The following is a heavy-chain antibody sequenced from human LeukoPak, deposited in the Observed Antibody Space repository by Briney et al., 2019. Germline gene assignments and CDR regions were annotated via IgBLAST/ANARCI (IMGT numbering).Heavy chain of an antibody. J-gene: IGHJ4*02. V-gene: IGHV3-30*02. CDR3: AKGLVVIAAAGDLDFDY. D-gene: IGHD6-13*01. CDR1: GFTFSSYG. Sequence: PGGSLRLSCAASGFTFSSYGMHWVRQAPGKGLEWVAFIRYDGSNKYYADSVKGRFTISRDNSKNTLYLQMSSLRAEDTAVYYCAKGLVVIAAAGDLDFDYWGQGTLVTVSS. CDR2: IRYDGSNK.